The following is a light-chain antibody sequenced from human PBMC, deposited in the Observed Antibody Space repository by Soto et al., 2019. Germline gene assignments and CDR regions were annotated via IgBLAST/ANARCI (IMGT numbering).Light chain of an antibody. J-gene: IGKJ4*01. CDR1: QSISSW. CDR3: QQYNSYPLT. CDR2: KAS. V-gene: IGKV1-5*03. Sequence: DIQMTQSPSTLSASVGDRVTITCRASQSISSWLAWYQQKPGKAPNLLIYKASSLASGVPSRFSGSGSGTEFTLTISSLQPDDFANYCCQQYNSYPLTFGGGTKVEIK.